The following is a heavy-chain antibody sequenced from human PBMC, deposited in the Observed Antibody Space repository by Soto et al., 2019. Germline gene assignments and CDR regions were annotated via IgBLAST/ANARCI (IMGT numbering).Heavy chain of an antibody. CDR1: GFAFSTYW. Sequence: EVQLVESGGGLVQPGGSLGLSCAASGFAFSTYWMNWVRQAPGKGLEWVANIKQDGSERYYVDSVKGRFTISRDNAKNSLHLQMNSLRVEDTAVYYCAGGGGDLIESWGQGTLVTVSS. J-gene: IGHJ4*02. CDR2: IKQDGSER. V-gene: IGHV3-7*05. CDR3: AGGGGDLIES. D-gene: IGHD2-21*02.